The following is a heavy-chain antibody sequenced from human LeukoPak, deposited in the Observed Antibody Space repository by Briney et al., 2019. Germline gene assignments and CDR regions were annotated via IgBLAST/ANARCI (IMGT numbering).Heavy chain of an antibody. J-gene: IGHJ4*02. D-gene: IGHD2-2*01. Sequence: PSETLSLTCAVYGGSFSGYYWSWIRQPPGKGLEWIGEINHSGGTNYNPSLKSRVTISVDTSKNQFSLKLSSVTAADTAVYYCARGIVVVPAAYDYWGQGTLVTVSS. CDR2: INHSGGT. CDR3: ARGIVVVPAAYDY. V-gene: IGHV4-34*01. CDR1: GGSFSGYY.